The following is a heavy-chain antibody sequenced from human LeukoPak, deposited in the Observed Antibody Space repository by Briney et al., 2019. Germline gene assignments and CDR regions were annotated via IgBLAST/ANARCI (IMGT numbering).Heavy chain of an antibody. V-gene: IGHV3-64D*06. CDR1: GFVFSIYT. Sequence: GGSLRLSCSASGFVFSIYTMYWVRQAPGKGPEYVSTISGSGNGFSIYYADSVKGRFTISRDDSKSILYLQMNGLRSEDTAVYYCVKDFGRVRGTPDSWGRGTLVTVSS. J-gene: IGHJ4*02. D-gene: IGHD3-16*01. CDR3: VKDFGRVRGTPDS. CDR2: ISGSGNGFSI.